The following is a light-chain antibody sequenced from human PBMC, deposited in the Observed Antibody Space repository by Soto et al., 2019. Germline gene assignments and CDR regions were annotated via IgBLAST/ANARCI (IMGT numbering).Light chain of an antibody. CDR1: ESVDFH. Sequence: VLTQSPATLSLSPGKRATLSCRASESVDFHLAWYQQKPGQAPRLLIYDASVRATGTPARFSGSGSGTDFTLTTSSLEPEDFALYYCQQRSTWPTFGQGTRLEN. V-gene: IGKV3-11*01. J-gene: IGKJ5*01. CDR2: DAS. CDR3: QQRSTWPT.